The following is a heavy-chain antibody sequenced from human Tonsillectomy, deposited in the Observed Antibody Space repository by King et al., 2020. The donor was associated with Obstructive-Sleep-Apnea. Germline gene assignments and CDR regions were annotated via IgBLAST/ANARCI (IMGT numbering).Heavy chain of an antibody. CDR1: GVTFSSSA. CDR3: AANISHYFDW. J-gene: IGHJ4*02. Sequence: QLVQSGPEVKKPGTSVKVSCEASGVTFSSSAMQWVRQARGQRLEWIGWIVVGSGNTNYAQKFQERVTITRDMSTSTAYMELSSLTSEDTAVYYCAANISHYFDWWGQGTLVTVSS. CDR2: IVVGSGNT. D-gene: IGHD2/OR15-2a*01. V-gene: IGHV1-58*02.